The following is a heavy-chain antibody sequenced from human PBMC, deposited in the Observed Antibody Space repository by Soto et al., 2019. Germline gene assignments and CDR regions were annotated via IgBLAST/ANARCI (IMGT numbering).Heavy chain of an antibody. Sequence: EVQLVESGGDLVQPGESLRLSCVPSGFLFRSYWMHWVRQTPAKGLVWVSEIRPDGSNTNYADSVRGRFTMSRDNAKNALLLQMNSLRVEDTGVYYCVRGTSAWKGVDVWGQGTTVIVSS. V-gene: IGHV3-74*01. J-gene: IGHJ6*02. D-gene: IGHD1-1*01. CDR2: IRPDGSNT. CDR3: VRGTSAWKGVDV. CDR1: GFLFRSYW.